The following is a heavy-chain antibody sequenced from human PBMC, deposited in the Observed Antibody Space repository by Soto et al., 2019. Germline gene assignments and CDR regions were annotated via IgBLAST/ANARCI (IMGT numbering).Heavy chain of an antibody. CDR1: GYSFTSYW. Sequence: GESLKISCKGSGYSFTSYWIGWLRQMPGKGLEWMGIIYPGDSDTRYSPSFQGQVTISADQSISTAYLQWSSLKASDTPMYYCARHDYSAYYYYGMDVWGQGTTVTVSS. J-gene: IGHJ6*02. CDR3: ARHDYSAYYYYGMDV. V-gene: IGHV5-51*01. D-gene: IGHD4-4*01. CDR2: IYPGDSDT.